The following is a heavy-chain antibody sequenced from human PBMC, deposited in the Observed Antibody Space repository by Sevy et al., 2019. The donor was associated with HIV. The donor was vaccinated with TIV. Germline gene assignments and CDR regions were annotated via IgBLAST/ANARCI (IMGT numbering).Heavy chain of an antibody. CDR1: GSSINSGGYY. CDR3: AGETERGTIH. D-gene: IGHD2-15*01. J-gene: IGHJ4*02. Sequence: SETLSLTCTVSGSSINSGGYYWNWIRHHPGKGLEWIGYIHYSGSTYYNTSLRSRITISLNTLKIQFSLKVTSVTAADTAVYYCAGETERGTIHWGQGALVTVSS. CDR2: IHYSGST. V-gene: IGHV4-31*03.